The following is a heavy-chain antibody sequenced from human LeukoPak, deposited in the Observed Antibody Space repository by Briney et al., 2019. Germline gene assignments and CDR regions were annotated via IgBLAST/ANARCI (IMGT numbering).Heavy chain of an antibody. CDR1: GGSISSYY. CDR2: IYYSGST. D-gene: IGHD3-3*01. V-gene: IGHV4-59*01. CDR3: ARGLYYDFWSGYYSADYYYYYMDV. Sequence: PSETLSLTCTVSGGSISSYYWSWIRQPPGKGLEWIGYIYYSGSTNYNPSLKSRVTISVDTSKNQFSLTLRSGTAADTAVYYCARGLYYDFWSGYYSADYYYYYMDVWGKGTTVTVSS. J-gene: IGHJ6*03.